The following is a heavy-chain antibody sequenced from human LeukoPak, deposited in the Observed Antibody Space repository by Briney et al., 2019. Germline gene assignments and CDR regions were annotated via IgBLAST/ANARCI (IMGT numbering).Heavy chain of an antibody. CDR1: GYSISSGYY. V-gene: IGHV4-38-2*01. Sequence: PSETLSLTCAVSGYSISSGYYWGWIRQPPGKGLEWIGSIYHSGSTYYNLSLKSRVTISVDTSKNQFPLKLSSVTAADTAVYYCARGASGYDSHYYYYMDVWGKGTTVTVSS. J-gene: IGHJ6*03. D-gene: IGHD5-12*01. CDR3: ARGASGYDSHYYYYMDV. CDR2: IYHSGST.